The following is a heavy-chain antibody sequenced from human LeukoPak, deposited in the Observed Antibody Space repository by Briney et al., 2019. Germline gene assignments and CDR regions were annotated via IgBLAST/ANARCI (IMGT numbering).Heavy chain of an antibody. Sequence: PGGSLRLSCAASGFTFSSYEMNWVRQAPGKGLEWVSYISSSGSTIYYADSVKGRFTISRDNAKNSLYLQMNSLRAEDTAVYYCARDLGRGIQLWNPLRRDYYYVMDVWGQGTTVTVSS. CDR3: ARDLGRGIQLWNPLRRDYYYVMDV. V-gene: IGHV3-48*03. CDR2: ISSSGSTI. J-gene: IGHJ6*02. CDR1: GFTFSSYE. D-gene: IGHD5-18*01.